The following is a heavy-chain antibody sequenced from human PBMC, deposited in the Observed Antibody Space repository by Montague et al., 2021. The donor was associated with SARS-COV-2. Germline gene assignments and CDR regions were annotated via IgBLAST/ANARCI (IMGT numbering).Heavy chain of an antibody. CDR3: ARVSSSWYGVSYNYYGMDA. D-gene: IGHD6-13*01. CDR2: IYYSGXT. CDR1: GGSVSSGSYY. V-gene: IGHV4-61*01. Sequence: SETLSLTCTVSGGSVSSGSYYWSWIRQPRGKGLEWFGYIYYSGXTXYTXXXKXRVTTSVDTSKNQFSLKLSSVTAADTAVYYCARVSSSWYGVSYNYYGMDAWGQGTTVTVSS. J-gene: IGHJ6*02.